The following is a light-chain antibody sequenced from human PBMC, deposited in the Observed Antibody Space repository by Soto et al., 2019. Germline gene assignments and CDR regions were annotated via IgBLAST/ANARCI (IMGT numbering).Light chain of an antibody. CDR1: QSVSSN. CDR2: GSS. V-gene: IGKV3-20*01. Sequence: EIVMTQSPATLSVSPGERCTLACRASQSVSSNLAWYQQKPGQAPRLLIYGSSSRATGIPDRFSGSGSGTDFTLTISRLEPEDFAVYYCQQYGSSITFGQGTRLEIK. J-gene: IGKJ5*01. CDR3: QQYGSSIT.